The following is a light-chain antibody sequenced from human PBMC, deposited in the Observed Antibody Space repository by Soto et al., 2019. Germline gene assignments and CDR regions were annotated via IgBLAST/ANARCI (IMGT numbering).Light chain of an antibody. CDR3: QQYDRYYT. CDR2: KAS. J-gene: IGKJ2*01. CDR1: QSISSW. Sequence: DIQMTQSPSTLSASVGDRVTITCRASQSISSWLAWYQQKPGKAPKLLIYKASSLQSGVPSRFSGSGSGTEFTITISRLQRNDFETYYCQQYDRYYTFGQGNKLEIK. V-gene: IGKV1-5*03.